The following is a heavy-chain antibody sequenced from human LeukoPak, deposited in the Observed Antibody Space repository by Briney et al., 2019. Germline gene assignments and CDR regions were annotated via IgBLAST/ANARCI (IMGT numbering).Heavy chain of an antibody. CDR1: GGSISSYY. CDR3: ARAVAVAAHFDY. V-gene: IGHV4-59*01. CDR2: IYYSGST. J-gene: IGHJ4*02. D-gene: IGHD6-19*01. Sequence: PSETLSLTCTVSGGSISSYYWSWIRQPPGKGLEWIGYIYYSGSTNYNPSLKSRVTISVDTSKNQFSLKLSSVTAADTAVYYCARAVAVAAHFDYWGQGTLVTVSS.